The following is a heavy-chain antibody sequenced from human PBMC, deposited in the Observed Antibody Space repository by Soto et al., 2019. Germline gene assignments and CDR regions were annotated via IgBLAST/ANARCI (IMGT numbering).Heavy chain of an antibody. V-gene: IGHV1-3*01. D-gene: IGHD5-12*01. CDR2: INAGNGNT. CDR3: AREGGGYSGYDYHFDY. J-gene: IGHJ4*02. Sequence: ASVKVSCKASGYTFTSYAMHWVRQAPGQRLEWMGWINAGNGNTKYSQKFQGRVTITRDTSASTAYMELSSLRSEDTAVYYCAREGGGYSGYDYHFDYWGQGTLVTVSS. CDR1: GYTFTSYA.